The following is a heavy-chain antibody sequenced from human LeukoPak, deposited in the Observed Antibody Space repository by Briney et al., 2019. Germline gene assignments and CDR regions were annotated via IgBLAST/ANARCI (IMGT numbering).Heavy chain of an antibody. CDR3: ARVAPGIAPTNWFDP. Sequence: ASVKVSCKASGYTFTGYYMHWVRQAPGQGLEWMGWINPNSGGTNYAQKFQGRVTMTRDTSISTAYMEPSRLRSDDTAVYYCARVAPGIAPTNWFDPWGQGTLVTVSS. J-gene: IGHJ5*02. CDR2: INPNSGGT. D-gene: IGHD6-13*01. V-gene: IGHV1-2*02. CDR1: GYTFTGYY.